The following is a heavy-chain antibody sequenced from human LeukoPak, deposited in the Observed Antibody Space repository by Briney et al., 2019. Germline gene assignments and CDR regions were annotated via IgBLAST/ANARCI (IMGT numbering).Heavy chain of an antibody. V-gene: IGHV3-23*01. J-gene: IGHJ4*02. CDR3: ARGKYYDILTGPIGHFDY. CDR2: ISGSGGST. CDR1: GFTFSCYA. Sequence: PGGSLRLSCAASGFTFSCYAMSWVRQAPGKGLEWVSAISGSGGSTYYADSVKGRFTISRDNSKNTLYLQMNSLRAEDTAVYYCARGKYYDILTGPIGHFDYWGQGTLVTVSS. D-gene: IGHD3-9*01.